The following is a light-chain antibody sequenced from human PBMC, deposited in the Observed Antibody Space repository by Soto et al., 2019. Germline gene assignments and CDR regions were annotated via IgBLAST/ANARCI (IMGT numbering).Light chain of an antibody. CDR3: QQYNNWPWT. CDR2: RAS. Sequence: EIVMTQSPATLSVSQGGRATLSCRASQSISDTLAWYQQKPGQAPRLLSYRASRRATGFPARFSGSGSGTDFTLTINSLQSENCAVYYCQQYNNWPWTFGQGTKV. CDR1: QSISDT. J-gene: IGKJ1*01. V-gene: IGKV3-15*01.